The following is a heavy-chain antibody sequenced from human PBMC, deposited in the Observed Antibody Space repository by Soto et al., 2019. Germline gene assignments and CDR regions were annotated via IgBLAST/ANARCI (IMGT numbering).Heavy chain of an antibody. CDR1: GFTFSNYA. D-gene: IGHD3-3*01. J-gene: IGHJ4*02. Sequence: EVQLLESGGGLVQPGGSLRLSCAASGFTFSNYAMSWVRQAPGKGLEWVSSLSRSGGSTYFADSVKGRFSISRDISKFTLWLQMNSLRPEDTAVYYCAKSSSGHYEIGIFDYWGQGTLVTVSS. V-gene: IGHV3-23*01. CDR2: LSRSGGST. CDR3: AKSSSGHYEIGIFDY.